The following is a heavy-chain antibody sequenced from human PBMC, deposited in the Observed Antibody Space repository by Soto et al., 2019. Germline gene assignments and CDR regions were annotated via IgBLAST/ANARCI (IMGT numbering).Heavy chain of an antibody. Sequence: GGSLRLSCEASGFIFSTTDMSWVRQAPGKGLEWVSTIYGDGRTTYYADSVRGRFSISRDNSKNMVYLQMDSLRVDDTAIYYCVKNSGWFNSWGQGSLVTVSS. V-gene: IGHV3-23*01. CDR3: VKNSGWFNS. CDR1: GFIFSTTD. CDR2: IYGDGRTT. J-gene: IGHJ5*01. D-gene: IGHD3-10*01.